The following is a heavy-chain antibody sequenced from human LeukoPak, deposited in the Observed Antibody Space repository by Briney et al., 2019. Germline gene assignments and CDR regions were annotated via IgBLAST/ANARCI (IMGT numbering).Heavy chain of an antibody. V-gene: IGHV3-30*18. Sequence: GRSLRLSCAASGFTFSSYGMHWVRQAPGKGLEWVAVISYDGSNKYYADFVKGRFTISRDNSKNTLYLQMNSLRAEDTAVYYCAKGHAVPATYYGMDVWGQGTTVTVSS. CDR2: ISYDGSNK. CDR3: AKGHAVPATYYGMDV. J-gene: IGHJ6*02. CDR1: GFTFSSYG.